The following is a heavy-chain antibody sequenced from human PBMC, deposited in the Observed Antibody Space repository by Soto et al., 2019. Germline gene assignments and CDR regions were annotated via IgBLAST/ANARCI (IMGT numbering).Heavy chain of an antibody. CDR3: ARVRGYCSSTSCYYYYYYYGMDV. CDR1: GGSFSGYY. D-gene: IGHD2-2*01. V-gene: IGHV4-34*01. J-gene: IGHJ6*02. Sequence: SETLSLTCAVYGGSFSGYYWSWIRQPPGKGLEWIGEINHSGSTNYNPSPKSRVTISVDTSKNQFSLKLSSVTAADTAVYYCARVRGYCSSTSCYYYYYYYGMDVWGQGTTVTVSS. CDR2: INHSGST.